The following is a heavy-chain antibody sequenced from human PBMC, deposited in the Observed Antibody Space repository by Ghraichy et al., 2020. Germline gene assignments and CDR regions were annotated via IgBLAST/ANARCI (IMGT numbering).Heavy chain of an antibody. CDR2: IYYSGST. CDR1: GGSISSYY. CDR3: ARYPTYYDFWSGYSSSRAFDI. J-gene: IGHJ3*02. Sequence: SETLSLTCTVSGGSISSYYWSWIRQPPGKGLEWIGYIYYSGSTNYNPSLKSRVTISVDTSKNQFSLKLSSVTAADTAVYYCARYPTYYDFWSGYSSSRAFDIWGQGTMVTVSS. V-gene: IGHV4-59*08. D-gene: IGHD3-3*01.